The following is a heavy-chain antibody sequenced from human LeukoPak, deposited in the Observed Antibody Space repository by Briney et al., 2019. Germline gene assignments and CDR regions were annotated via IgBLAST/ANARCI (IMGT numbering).Heavy chain of an antibody. CDR2: INWNGGST. J-gene: IGHJ3*02. Sequence: GGSLRLSCAASGFTFDDYGMSWVRQAPGKGLEWASGINWNGGSTGYADSVKGRFTISRDNAKNSLYLQMNSLKAEDTALYYCARGITIFGVVIFDAFDIWGQGTMVTVSS. D-gene: IGHD3-3*01. V-gene: IGHV3-20*04. CDR1: GFTFDDYG. CDR3: ARGITIFGVVIFDAFDI.